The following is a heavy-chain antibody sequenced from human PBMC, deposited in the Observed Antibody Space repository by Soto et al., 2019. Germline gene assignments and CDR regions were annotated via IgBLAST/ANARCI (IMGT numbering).Heavy chain of an antibody. J-gene: IGHJ3*02. D-gene: IGHD7-27*01. CDR2: FDPEDGET. CDR1: AYTLTELS. V-gene: IGHV1-24*01. CDR3: ATFTGDPDAFDI. Sequence: ASLKVSCKVSAYTLTELSMHWVRQAPGKGLEWMGGFDPEDGETIYAQKFQGRVTMTEDTSTDTAYMELSSLRSEDTAVYYCATFTGDPDAFDIWGQWTMVTVSS.